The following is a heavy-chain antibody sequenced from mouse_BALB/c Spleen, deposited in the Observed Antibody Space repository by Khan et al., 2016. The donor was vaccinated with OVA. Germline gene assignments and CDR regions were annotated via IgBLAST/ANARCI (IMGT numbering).Heavy chain of an antibody. V-gene: IGHV1-7*01. J-gene: IGHJ3*01. Sequence: VQLQQSGAELAKPGASVKMSCKASGYTFTSYWMHWVKQRPGQGLEWIGYINPSTDYTEYNQKFKDKATLTADKSSSTAYMQLTSLTSDDSAVYDCTNHGSSSAWFTYWGQGTLVTVSA. CDR2: INPSTDYT. CDR1: GYTFTSYW. D-gene: IGHD1-1*01. CDR3: TNHGSSSAWFTY.